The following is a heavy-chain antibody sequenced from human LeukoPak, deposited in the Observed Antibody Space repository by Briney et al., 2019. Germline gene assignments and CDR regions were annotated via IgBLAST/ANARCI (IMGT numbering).Heavy chain of an antibody. CDR3: ARAGITTTGPLFQH. CDR2: ISSSSSTI. CDR1: GFTFSSYS. Sequence: GGSLRLSCAASGFTFSSYSMNWVRQATGKGLEWVSYISSSSSTIYYADSVKGRFTISRDNAKSSLYLQMNSLRAEDTAVYYCARAGITTTGPLFQHWGQGTLVTVSS. D-gene: IGHD6-13*01. J-gene: IGHJ1*01. V-gene: IGHV3-48*01.